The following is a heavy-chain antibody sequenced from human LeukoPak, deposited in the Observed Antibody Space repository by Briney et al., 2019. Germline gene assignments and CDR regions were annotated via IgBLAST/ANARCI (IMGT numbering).Heavy chain of an antibody. CDR2: IKQDGSEK. D-gene: IGHD3-22*01. Sequence: GGSLRLSCAASGFTFSSYWMSWVRQAPGKGLEWEANIKQDGSEKYYVDSVKGRFTISRDNAKNSLYLQMNSLRAEDTAVYYCARGPDSSGYYWGGAFDIWGQGTMVTVSS. CDR3: ARGPDSSGYYWGGAFDI. CDR1: GFTFSSYW. V-gene: IGHV3-7*01. J-gene: IGHJ3*02.